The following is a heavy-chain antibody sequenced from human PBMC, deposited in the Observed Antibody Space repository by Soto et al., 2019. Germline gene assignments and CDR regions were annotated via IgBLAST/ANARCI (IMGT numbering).Heavy chain of an antibody. V-gene: IGHV3-7*01. Sequence: GGSLRLSCAASGFTFSSYWMSWVRQAPGKGLEWVANIKQDGSEKYYVDSVKGRFTISRDNAKNSLYLQMNSLRAEDTAVYYCARGPSRQQWIFEGWLMGYWGQGTLVTVSS. CDR1: GFTFSSYW. CDR2: IKQDGSEK. CDR3: ARGPSRQQWIFEGWLMGY. D-gene: IGHD6-19*01. J-gene: IGHJ4*02.